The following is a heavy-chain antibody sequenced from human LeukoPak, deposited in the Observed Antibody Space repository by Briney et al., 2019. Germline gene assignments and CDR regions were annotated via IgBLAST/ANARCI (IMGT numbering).Heavy chain of an antibody. Sequence: PSETLSLTCNVSGGSISSSSYYRGWIRQSPGKGLEWIGNIYNSGNTYYNPSLKSRVTISVDTSKNQFSLKLSSITAADTAVYYCARRGGSGRSFDFWGQGTLVTVSS. CDR1: GGSISSSSYY. V-gene: IGHV4-39*01. D-gene: IGHD3-10*01. CDR2: IYNSGNT. J-gene: IGHJ4*02. CDR3: ARRGGSGRSFDF.